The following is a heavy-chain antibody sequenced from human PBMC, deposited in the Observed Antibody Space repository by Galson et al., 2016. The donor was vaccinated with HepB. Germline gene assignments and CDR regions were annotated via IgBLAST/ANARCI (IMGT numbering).Heavy chain of an antibody. CDR3: AREQKGIAVAGTGLLYFDY. V-gene: IGHV4-59*01. CDR2: IYYSGST. D-gene: IGHD6-19*01. J-gene: IGHJ4*02. CDR1: GDSISSYY. Sequence: SETLSLTCTVSGDSISSYYWSWIRQPPGKGLEWIGYIYYSGSTNYNPSLKSRVTISVDTSKNQFSLKLSSVTAADTAVYYCAREQKGIAVAGTGLLYFDYWGQGTLVTVSS.